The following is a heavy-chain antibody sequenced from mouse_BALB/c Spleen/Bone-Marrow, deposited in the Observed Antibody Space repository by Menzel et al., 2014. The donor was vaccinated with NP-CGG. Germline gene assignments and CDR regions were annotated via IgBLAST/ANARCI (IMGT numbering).Heavy chain of an antibody. D-gene: IGHD2-14*01. J-gene: IGHJ3*01. CDR3: ARDYRYDAWFAY. CDR2: IYPGNVNT. V-gene: IGHV1S56*01. CDR1: GYTFTSYY. Sequence: VQRVESGPELVKPGASVRISCKASGYTFTSYYIHWVKQKPGQGLEWIGWIYPGNVNTKYNEKFKGKATLTADKSSSTADMQLSSLTSDDSAVYFCARDYRYDAWFAYWGQGTLVTVSA.